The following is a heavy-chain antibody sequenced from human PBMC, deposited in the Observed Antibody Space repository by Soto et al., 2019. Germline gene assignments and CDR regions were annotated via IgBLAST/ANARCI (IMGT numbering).Heavy chain of an antibody. V-gene: IGHV3-23*01. J-gene: IGHJ6*02. CDR3: ARDWTGDTCPCLDV. CDR2: FSGSVGST. D-gene: IGHD3-3*01. CDR1: GFTFSHYA. Sequence: EVQLLESGGGLVQPGGSLRLSCAAAGFTFSHYALSWLRQSPGKGLPWVSTFSGSVGSTYFADSVRGRLTISRDKSKNPRFMQMNSLRVEDTARDDGARDWTGDTCPCLDVWGQGTTVTVSS.